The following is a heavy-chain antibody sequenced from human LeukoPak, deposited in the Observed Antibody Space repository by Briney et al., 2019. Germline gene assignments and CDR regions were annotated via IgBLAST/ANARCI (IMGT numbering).Heavy chain of an antibody. J-gene: IGHJ4*02. Sequence: ASVKVSCKASGYTFTGYYMHWVRQAPGQGLEWKGWINPNSGGTNYAQKFQGRVTMTRDTSISTAYMELSRLRSDDTAVYCCARGEWGDTSAAIHYWGQGTLVTVSS. D-gene: IGHD2-21*02. V-gene: IGHV1-2*02. CDR3: ARGEWGDTSAAIHY. CDR2: INPNSGGT. CDR1: GYTFTGYY.